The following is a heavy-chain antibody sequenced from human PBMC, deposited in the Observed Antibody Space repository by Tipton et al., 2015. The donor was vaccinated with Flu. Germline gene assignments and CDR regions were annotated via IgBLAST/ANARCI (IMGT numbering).Heavy chain of an antibody. D-gene: IGHD3-10*01. CDR3: ARSGSGSYWFDP. J-gene: IGHJ5*02. Sequence: SLRLSCAASGFTFSSYWMSWVRQAPGKGLEWVANIKQDGSEEYYVDSVKGRFTISRDNAKNSLYLQMNSLRAEDTAVYYCARSGSGSYWFDPWGQGTLVTVSS. V-gene: IGHV3-7*01. CDR2: IKQDGSEE. CDR1: GFTFSSYW.